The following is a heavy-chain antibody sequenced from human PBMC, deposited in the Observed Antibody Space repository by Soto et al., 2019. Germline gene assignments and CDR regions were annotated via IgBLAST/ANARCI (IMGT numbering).Heavy chain of an antibody. Sequence: GGSLRLSCAASGFTFSSYSMNWVRQAPGKGLEWVSSISSSSSYIYYADSVKGRFTISRDNAKNSLYLQMNSLRAEDTAVYYCARDLHYGDNSPTPHYYYYGMDVWGQGTTVTVSS. CDR3: ARDLHYGDNSPTPHYYYYGMDV. J-gene: IGHJ6*02. CDR2: ISSSSSYI. V-gene: IGHV3-21*03. D-gene: IGHD4-17*01. CDR1: GFTFSSYS.